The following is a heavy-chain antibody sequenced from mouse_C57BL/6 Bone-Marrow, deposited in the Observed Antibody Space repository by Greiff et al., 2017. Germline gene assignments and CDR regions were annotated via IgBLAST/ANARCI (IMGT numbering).Heavy chain of an antibody. CDR1: GYNFTSYW. Sequence: QVQLQQPGAELVKPGASVKLSCKASGYNFTSYWMQWVKQRPGQGLEWIGEIDPYDSYTNYNQKFKGKATLTVDTSSSTAYMQLSSLTSEDSAVYYCAREGNWDTCAMDYWGQGTSVTVSA. J-gene: IGHJ4*01. CDR2: IDPYDSYT. D-gene: IGHD4-1*02. V-gene: IGHV1-50*01. CDR3: AREGNWDTCAMDY.